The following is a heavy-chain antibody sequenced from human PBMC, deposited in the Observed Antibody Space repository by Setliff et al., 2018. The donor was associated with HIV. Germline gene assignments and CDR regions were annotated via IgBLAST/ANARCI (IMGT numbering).Heavy chain of an antibody. D-gene: IGHD6-13*01. CDR3: AREPCSGGMAAAGPGGGHGLDV. J-gene: IGHJ6*02. CDR1: GFTVSSNY. CDR2: IYSGGDT. Sequence: PGGSLRLSCAASGFTVSSNYMSWVRQAPGKGLEWVSLIYSGGDTYYADSVKGRFTISRDNSKNMLYLQMNNLRADDTAVYYCAREPCSGGMAAAGPGGGHGLDVWGQGTTVTVSS. V-gene: IGHV3-66*02.